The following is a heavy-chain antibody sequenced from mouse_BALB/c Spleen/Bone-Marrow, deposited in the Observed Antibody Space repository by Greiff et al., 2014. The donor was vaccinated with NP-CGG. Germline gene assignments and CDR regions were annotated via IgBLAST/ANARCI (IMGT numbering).Heavy chain of an antibody. Sequence: VQLQQSGPSLVKPSQTLSLTCSVTGDSITSGYWNWIRKFPGNKLEYMGYISYSGSTYYNPSLKSRISITRDTSKNQYYLQLNSVTTEDTATYYCARGQLGLQHYFDYWGQGTTLTVSS. D-gene: IGHD3-2*01. J-gene: IGHJ2*01. CDR3: ARGQLGLQHYFDY. CDR2: ISYSGST. V-gene: IGHV3-8*02. CDR1: GDSITSGY.